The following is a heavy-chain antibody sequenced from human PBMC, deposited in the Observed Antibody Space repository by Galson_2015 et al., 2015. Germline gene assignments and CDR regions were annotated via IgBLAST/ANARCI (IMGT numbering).Heavy chain of an antibody. CDR2: ISSSGSTI. D-gene: IGHD3-22*01. Sequence: SLRLSCAASGFTFSSYEMNWVRQAPGKGLEWVSCISSSGSTIYYADSVKGRFTISRDNAKNSLFLQMNSLRAEDTAVYYCRDSSGYVPGGQGTLVTVSS. V-gene: IGHV3-48*03. J-gene: IGHJ4*02. CDR3: RDSSGYVP. CDR1: GFTFSSYE.